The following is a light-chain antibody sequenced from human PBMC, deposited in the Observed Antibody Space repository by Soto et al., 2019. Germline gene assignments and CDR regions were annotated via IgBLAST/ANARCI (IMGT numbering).Light chain of an antibody. V-gene: IGLV2-14*03. CDR1: SSDIGAYNF. Sequence: QSALTQPASVSGSPGQSITISCTGTSSDIGAYNFVSWYQQHPGKAPKLMLYDVNLRPSGVSNRFSGSKSDNTASLTISGRQAEDEADYYCTSWTTSTTMIFGGGTKLTVL. CDR3: TSWTTSTTMI. J-gene: IGLJ2*01. CDR2: DVN.